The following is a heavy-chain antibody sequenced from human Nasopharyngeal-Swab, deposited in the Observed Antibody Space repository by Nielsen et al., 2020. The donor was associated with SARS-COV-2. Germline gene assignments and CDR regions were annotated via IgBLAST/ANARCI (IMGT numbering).Heavy chain of an antibody. V-gene: IGHV4-59*01. CDR1: GGSISSYY. D-gene: IGHD3-10*01. CDR2: IYYSGST. J-gene: IGHJ6*03. CDR3: ARGNMVLPYYYYMDV. Sequence: SETLSLTCTVSGGSISSYYWSWIRQPPGKGLEWIGYIYYSGSTNYNPSLKSRVTISVDTSKNQFSLKLSSVTAADTAVYYCARGNMVLPYYYYMDVWGKGTTVTVSS.